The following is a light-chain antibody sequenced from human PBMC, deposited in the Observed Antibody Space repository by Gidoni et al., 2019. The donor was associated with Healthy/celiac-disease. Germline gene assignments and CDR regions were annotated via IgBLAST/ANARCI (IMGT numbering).Light chain of an antibody. Sequence: DIVFTQSPSTLSLSPGERATLSCRASQSVSSYLAWYQQKPGQAPRLLIYDASNRDTGIQARLSGSGSGTDFTLTISSLETEDCAVYYCQQRSNWPVTFGPGAKVDIK. CDR2: DAS. J-gene: IGKJ3*01. V-gene: IGKV3-11*01. CDR3: QQRSNWPVT. CDR1: QSVSSY.